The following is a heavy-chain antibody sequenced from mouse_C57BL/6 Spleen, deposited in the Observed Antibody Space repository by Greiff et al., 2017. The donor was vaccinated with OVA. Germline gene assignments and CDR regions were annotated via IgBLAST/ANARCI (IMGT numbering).Heavy chain of an antibody. CDR2: IYPGGGYT. CDR3: ASYYYGSSYGTWFAY. V-gene: IGHV1-63*01. J-gene: IGHJ3*01. D-gene: IGHD1-1*01. CDR1: GYTFTNYW. Sequence: QVHVKQSGAELVRPGTSVKMSCKASGYTFTNYWIGWAKQRPGHGLEWIGDIYPGGGYTNYNEKFKGKATLTADKSSSTAYMQFSSLTSEDSAIYYCASYYYGSSYGTWFAYWGQGTLVTVSA.